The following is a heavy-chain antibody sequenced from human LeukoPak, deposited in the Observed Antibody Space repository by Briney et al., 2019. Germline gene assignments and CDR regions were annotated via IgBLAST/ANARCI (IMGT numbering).Heavy chain of an antibody. Sequence: GGSVRLSCAASGFTFSDYFMHWVRQVPGKGLEWVASVSQDEKTKLYVDSVKGRFTISRDNSRNTLYLQVNSLRGEDTAVYFCAKDVPASWAPDYWGQGTLVTVSS. D-gene: IGHD3-16*01. CDR1: GFTFSDYF. CDR2: VSQDEKTK. J-gene: IGHJ4*02. CDR3: AKDVPASWAPDY. V-gene: IGHV3-30*18.